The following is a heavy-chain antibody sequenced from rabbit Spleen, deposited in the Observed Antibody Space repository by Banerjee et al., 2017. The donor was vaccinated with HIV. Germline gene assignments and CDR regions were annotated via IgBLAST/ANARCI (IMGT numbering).Heavy chain of an antibody. CDR3: ARGYPDYNYASDL. CDR1: GIDFSSNYW. Sequence: QEQLVESGGGLVKPGGTLTLTCKASGIDFSSNYWICWVRQAPGKGLEWIGCIWTSSGSTWYARWAKGRFTISKTSSTTVTLQMTSLTGADTATYFCARGYPDYNYASDLWGQGTLVTVS. D-gene: IGHD7-1*01. V-gene: IGHV1S45*01. J-gene: IGHJ3*01. CDR2: IWTSSGST.